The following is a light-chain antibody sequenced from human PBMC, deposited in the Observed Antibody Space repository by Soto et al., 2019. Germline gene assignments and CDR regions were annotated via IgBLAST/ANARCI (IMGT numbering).Light chain of an antibody. V-gene: IGLV2-11*01. CDR1: SSDVGGYNY. CDR2: DVS. J-gene: IGLJ3*02. CDR3: CSSAGSDTSV. Sequence: QSVLTQPRSVSGSPGQSVTISCTGTSSDVGGYNYVSWYQQHPGKAPKLMIYDVSKRPSGVPDRFSGSKSGNTASLTISGLQAEDEAHYYCCSSAGSDTSVFGGGTKVTVL.